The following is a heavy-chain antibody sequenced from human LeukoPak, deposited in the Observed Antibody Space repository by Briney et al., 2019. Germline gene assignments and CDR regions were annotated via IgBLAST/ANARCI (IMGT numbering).Heavy chain of an antibody. Sequence: SETLSPTCAVYGGSFSGYYWSWIRQPPGKGLEWIGEINHSGSTNYNPSLKSRVTISVDTSKNQFSLKLSSVTAADTAVYYCARHPWYYYGSGSPFFFDYWGQGTMVTVSS. CDR3: ARHPWYYYGSGSPFFFDY. CDR2: INHSGST. V-gene: IGHV4-34*01. J-gene: IGHJ4*03. D-gene: IGHD3-10*01. CDR1: GGSFSGYY.